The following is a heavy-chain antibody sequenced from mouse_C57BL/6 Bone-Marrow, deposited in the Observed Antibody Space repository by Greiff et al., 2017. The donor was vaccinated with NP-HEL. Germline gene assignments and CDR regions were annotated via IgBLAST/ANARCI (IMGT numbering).Heavy chain of an antibody. V-gene: IGHV1-15*01. CDR3: TTNYDYDGFAN. D-gene: IGHD2-4*01. Sequence: QVQLQQSGAELVRPGASVTLSCKASGYTFTDYEMHWVQQTPVHGLEWIGAIVPETGGTAYNQKFKGKAILTADKSSSTAYMRLRGLTSEVSAVYYGTTNYDYDGFANWGRGTLVTVTA. CDR1: GYTFTDYE. J-gene: IGHJ3*01. CDR2: IVPETGGT.